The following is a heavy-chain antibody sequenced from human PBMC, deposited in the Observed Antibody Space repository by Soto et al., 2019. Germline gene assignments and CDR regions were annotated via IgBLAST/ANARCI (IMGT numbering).Heavy chain of an antibody. CDR1: PYTLGNYG. J-gene: IGHJ6*02. V-gene: IGHV1-18*01. Sequence: QVRVVQSGSEVKKPGASVRVSCKASPYTLGNYGIIWVRQAPGQGLEWVGWLSADRSKTNYAQTVQGRVTLTTDTSRTTAFMELRSLRSDDTAIYYCALASFGDYHFDYGLDVWGQGTKV. D-gene: IGHD4-17*01. CDR3: ALASFGDYHFDYGLDV. CDR2: LSADRSKT.